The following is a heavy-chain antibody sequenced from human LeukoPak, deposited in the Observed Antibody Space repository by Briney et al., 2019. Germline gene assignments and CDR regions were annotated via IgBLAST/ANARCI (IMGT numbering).Heavy chain of an antibody. CDR2: INSDGSTT. V-gene: IGHV3-74*01. D-gene: IGHD5-12*01. CDR1: GFTFSSNW. Sequence: GGSLRLSCAASGFTFSSNWMHWVRQAPGKGLVWVSRINSDGSTTSYADSVRGRFTISRDDAKNTVYLQMNSLSVEDTAIYYCAKGTYSAYNSGCAYWGQGTLVTVSS. CDR3: AKGTYSAYNSGCAY. J-gene: IGHJ4*02.